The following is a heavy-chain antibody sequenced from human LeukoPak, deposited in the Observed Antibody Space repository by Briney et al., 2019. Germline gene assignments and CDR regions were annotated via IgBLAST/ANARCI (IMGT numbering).Heavy chain of an antibody. Sequence: ASVKVSCKASPYTFNKYYIHWVRQAPGQGPEWMGVINPSGRSTSYAQQFRGRVTMTRDTSTSTVYMDLSGLRSEDTAVYYCARRLLWFGELGEDYWGQGTLVTVSS. CDR2: INPSGRST. CDR3: ARRLLWFGELGEDY. D-gene: IGHD3-10*01. CDR1: PYTFNKYY. J-gene: IGHJ4*02. V-gene: IGHV1-46*02.